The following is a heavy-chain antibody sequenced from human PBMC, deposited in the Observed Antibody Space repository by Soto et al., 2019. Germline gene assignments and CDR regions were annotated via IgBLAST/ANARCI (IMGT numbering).Heavy chain of an antibody. J-gene: IGHJ4*02. CDR2: VYYSGST. V-gene: IGHV4-59*01. Sequence: SETLSLTCTVSGGSISPYYWKWIRQPPGKGLEWIGYVYYSGSTSYNPSLKSRVSISLDTPKNRFSLKLSSVTAADTAVYYCARGGLSTSGRQSVIDYWGQGTLVTVSS. D-gene: IGHD6-19*01. CDR1: GGSISPYY. CDR3: ARGGLSTSGRQSVIDY.